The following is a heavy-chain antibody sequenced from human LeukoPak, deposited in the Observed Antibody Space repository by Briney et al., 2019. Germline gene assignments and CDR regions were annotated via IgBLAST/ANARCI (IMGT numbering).Heavy chain of an antibody. J-gene: IGHJ4*02. CDR1: GFTFSSYA. Sequence: GGSLRLSCAASGFTFSSYAMSWVRQAPGKGLEWVSAISGSGGSTYYADSVKGRFTISRDNSKNTLYLQMNSLRAEDTAVCYCAKPTHDYGDYGAPPYYFDYWGQGTLVTVSS. D-gene: IGHD4-17*01. CDR3: AKPTHDYGDYGAPPYYFDY. V-gene: IGHV3-23*01. CDR2: ISGSGGST.